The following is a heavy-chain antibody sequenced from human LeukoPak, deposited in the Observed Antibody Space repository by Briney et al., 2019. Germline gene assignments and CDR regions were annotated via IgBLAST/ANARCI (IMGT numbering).Heavy chain of an antibody. V-gene: IGHV3-33*01. Sequence: GGSLRLSCVVSGFTFSSYGMHWVRQAPGKGLEWVAVIWYDASNKYYADSVKGRFTISRDNSKNTLYLQMNSLRAEDTAMYYCARGPLIAAAGTWWGQGTLVTVSS. D-gene: IGHD6-13*01. CDR3: ARGPLIAAAGTW. CDR1: GFTFSSYG. J-gene: IGHJ4*02. CDR2: IWYDASNK.